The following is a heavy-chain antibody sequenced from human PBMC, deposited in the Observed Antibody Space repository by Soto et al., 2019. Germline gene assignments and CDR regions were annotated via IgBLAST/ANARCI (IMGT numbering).Heavy chain of an antibody. CDR2: XXXXXXXX. CDR3: XXXXXXXXXDY. CDR1: GFTFSSYG. V-gene: IGHV3-33*01. J-gene: IGHJ4*02. Sequence: QVQLVESGGGVVQPGRSLRLSCAASGFTFSSYGMHWVRQAPGKGLEWVAVXXXXXXXXXYADSVKGRFTISRDNSKXXXXXXXXXXXXXXXXXXXXXXXXXXXXXDYWGQGTLVTVSS.